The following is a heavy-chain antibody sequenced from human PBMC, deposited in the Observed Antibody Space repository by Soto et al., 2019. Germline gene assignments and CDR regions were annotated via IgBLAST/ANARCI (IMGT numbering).Heavy chain of an antibody. CDR3: ARVSGYRYDLHY. D-gene: IGHD5-18*01. V-gene: IGHV1-69*01. Sequence: QVLLVQSGAEVKKPGASVRVSCKASGGTFSSYAISWVRQAPGQGLEWMGGISPIFGTTNYAQKFQGRVTITADESTRTAYMEQSSLRSEEPAVYYCARVSGYRYDLHYWGQGTLVTVSS. J-gene: IGHJ4*02. CDR2: ISPIFGTT. CDR1: GGTFSSYA.